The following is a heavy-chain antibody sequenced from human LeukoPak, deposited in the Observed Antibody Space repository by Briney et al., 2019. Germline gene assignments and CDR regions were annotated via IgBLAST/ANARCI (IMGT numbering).Heavy chain of an antibody. CDR3: ARDKQHSYGRYFDH. Sequence: SETLSLTCGVSGGSISTYHWNWIRKPPGKGLEWIGYMQSSGISNYSPSLKSRVTIFVDTSKNQFVLNLSSVTAADTAVYYCARDKQHSYGRYFDHWGQGMLVTVSS. CDR2: MQSSGIS. D-gene: IGHD5-18*01. J-gene: IGHJ4*02. V-gene: IGHV4-59*01. CDR1: GGSISTYH.